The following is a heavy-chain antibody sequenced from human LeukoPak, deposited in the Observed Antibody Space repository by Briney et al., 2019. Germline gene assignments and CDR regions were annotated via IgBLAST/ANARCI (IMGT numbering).Heavy chain of an antibody. CDR2: ISGSKTYI. CDR3: ARVMRRGNYLDY. D-gene: IGHD2-8*01. V-gene: IGHV3-21*01. CDR1: GFTFNNYA. Sequence: PGGSLRLSCAASGFTFNNYAMHWVRQAPGKGLEWVSSISGSKTYISHADSVKGRFTIARDNVKNSLYLQMNSLRADDTAMYYCARVMRRGNYLDYWGQGTLVTVSS. J-gene: IGHJ4*02.